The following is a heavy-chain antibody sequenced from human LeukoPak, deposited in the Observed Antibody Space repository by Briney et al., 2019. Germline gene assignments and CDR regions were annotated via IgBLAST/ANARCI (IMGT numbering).Heavy chain of an antibody. CDR3: AKEGVYYGSGSYYQTNLYYFDY. CDR2: ISGSGGST. CDR1: GFTFSSYA. J-gene: IGHJ4*02. Sequence: GSLRLSCAASGFTFSSYAMSWVRQAPGKGLEWVSAISGSGGSTYYADSVKGRFTISRDNSKNTLYLQMNSLRAEDTAVYYCAKEGVYYGSGSYYQTNLYYFDYWGQGTLVTVSS. V-gene: IGHV3-23*01. D-gene: IGHD3-10*01.